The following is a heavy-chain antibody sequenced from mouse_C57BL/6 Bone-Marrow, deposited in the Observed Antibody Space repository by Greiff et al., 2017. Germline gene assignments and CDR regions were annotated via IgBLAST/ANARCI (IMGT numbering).Heavy chain of an antibody. CDR1: GYTFTSYW. Sequence: QVQLQQPGAELVKPGASVKLSCKASGYTFTSYWMHWVKQRPGQGLEWIGMIHPNSGSTNYNEKFKSKATLTVDKSSSTAYMQLSSLTSEDSAVYYCARRDYYGSSYGFAYRGQGTLVTVSA. CDR2: IHPNSGST. J-gene: IGHJ3*01. V-gene: IGHV1-64*01. D-gene: IGHD1-1*01. CDR3: ARRDYYGSSYGFAY.